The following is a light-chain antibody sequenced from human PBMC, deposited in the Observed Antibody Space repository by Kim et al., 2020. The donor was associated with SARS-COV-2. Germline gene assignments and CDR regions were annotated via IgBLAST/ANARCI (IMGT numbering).Light chain of an antibody. CDR3: QAWDSSTNWV. J-gene: IGLJ3*02. Sequence: VSPGQTVSITCSGDKLGDKYACWYQQEPGQSPVLVIYQDSKRPSGIPERFSGTNSGNTATLTISGTQAMDEADYYCQAWDSSTNWVFGGGTQLTVL. CDR2: QDS. V-gene: IGLV3-1*01. CDR1: KLGDKY.